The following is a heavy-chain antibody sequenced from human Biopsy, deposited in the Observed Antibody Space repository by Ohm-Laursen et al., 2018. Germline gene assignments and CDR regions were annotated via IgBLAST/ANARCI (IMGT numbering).Heavy chain of an antibody. CDR1: GFAFSRSW. CDR2: INSDGTQK. V-gene: IGHV3-7*01. J-gene: IGHJ4*02. D-gene: IGHD3-10*01. CDR3: ARDPGWGALDY. Sequence: SLRLSCAASGFAFSRSWMSWLRQTPGKGLEWVANINSDGTQKFYVDSVQGRFTISRNNTGNSVSLQMNSLRVDDTAVYFCARDPGWGALDYWGPGTLVTVSS.